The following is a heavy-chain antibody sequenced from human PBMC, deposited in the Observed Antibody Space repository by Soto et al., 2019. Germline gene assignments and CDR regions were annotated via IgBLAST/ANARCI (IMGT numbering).Heavy chain of an antibody. CDR3: AKTGTRYDYGDFLHYFDY. D-gene: IGHD4-17*01. Sequence: GGSLRLSCAASGFTFSSYGMHWVRQAPGKGLEWVAVISYDGSNKYYADSVKGRFTISRDNSKNTLYLQMNSLRAEDTAVYYCAKTGTRYDYGDFLHYFDYWGQGTLVTVSS. CDR2: ISYDGSNK. J-gene: IGHJ4*02. V-gene: IGHV3-30*18. CDR1: GFTFSSYG.